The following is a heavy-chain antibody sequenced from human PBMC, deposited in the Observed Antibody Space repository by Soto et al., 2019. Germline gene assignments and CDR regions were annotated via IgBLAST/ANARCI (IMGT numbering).Heavy chain of an antibody. CDR1: GGSISSGGYY. Sequence: SETLSLTCTVSGGSISSGGYYWSWIRQHPGKGLEWIGYIYYSGSTYYNPSLKSRVTISVDTSKNQFSLKLSSVTAADTAVYYCARGRRYCSSTSCYNWFDPWGQGTLVTVSS. CDR3: ARGRRYCSSTSCYNWFDP. CDR2: IYYSGST. V-gene: IGHV4-31*03. J-gene: IGHJ5*02. D-gene: IGHD2-2*01.